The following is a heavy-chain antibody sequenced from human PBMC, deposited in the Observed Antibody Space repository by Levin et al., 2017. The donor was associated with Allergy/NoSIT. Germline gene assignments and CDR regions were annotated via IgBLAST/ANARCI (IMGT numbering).Heavy chain of an antibody. CDR2: IDSDGSTT. CDR3: TRDAPPGDFDS. CDR1: GFTFSNYW. J-gene: IGHJ4*02. Sequence: GASVKVSCAASGFTFSNYWMHWVRQAPGKGLVWVSRIDSDGSTTSYADSVKGRFTVSRDNAKNTFYLQMNSLRAEDTAVYYCTRDAPPGDFDSWGQGTLVTVSS. V-gene: IGHV3-74*01. D-gene: IGHD3-10*01.